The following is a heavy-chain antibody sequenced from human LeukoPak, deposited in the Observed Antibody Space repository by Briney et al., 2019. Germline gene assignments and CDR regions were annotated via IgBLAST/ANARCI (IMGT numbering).Heavy chain of an antibody. Sequence: GGSLRLSCAASGFTFGNYAMSWVRQPPGQGLEWVSHISGSGVSTYYADSVKGRFTISRDNAKNSLYLQMNSLRAEDTAVYYCARVQDSSGYSDYWGQGTLVTVSS. CDR1: GFTFGNYA. CDR2: ISGSGVST. D-gene: IGHD3-22*01. V-gene: IGHV3-23*01. J-gene: IGHJ4*02. CDR3: ARVQDSSGYSDY.